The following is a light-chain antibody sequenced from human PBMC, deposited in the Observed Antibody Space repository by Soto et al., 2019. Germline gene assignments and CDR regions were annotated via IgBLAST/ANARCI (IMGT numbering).Light chain of an antibody. CDR2: DAS. V-gene: IGKV1-33*01. J-gene: IGKJ2*01. CDR1: QDISNY. CDR3: QQYDNLPRT. Sequence: DVPMTQSPPSLSASVGDRVTITCHASQDISNYLNWYQQKPGKAPKLLIYDASNLESGVPSRFSGSRSGTDFTFTLSSLPPEDLATYYYQQYDNLPRTFGQGTKLEIK.